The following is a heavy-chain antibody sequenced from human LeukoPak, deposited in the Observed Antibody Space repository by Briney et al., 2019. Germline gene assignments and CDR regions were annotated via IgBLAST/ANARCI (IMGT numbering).Heavy chain of an antibody. J-gene: IGHJ5*02. V-gene: IGHV4-59*01. CDR2: IYYSGST. CDR3: ARVGDGPLENWFDP. CDR1: GGSISSYY. Sequence: SETLSLTCTVSGGSISSYYWSWIRQPPGKGLEWIGYIYYSGSTNYNPSLKSRVTISVDTSKNQFSLKLSSVTAADTAVYYCARVGDGPLENWFDPWGQGTLVTVSS.